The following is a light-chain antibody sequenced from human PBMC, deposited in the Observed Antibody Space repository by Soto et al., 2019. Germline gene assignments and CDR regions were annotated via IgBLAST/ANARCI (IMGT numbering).Light chain of an antibody. Sequence: DIQMTQSPSSLSASVGARVTITCRASQSISYYLNWYQQKQGRAPRLLIDSTSTLQGGVPSKFSGSASGTDFTLTISSLQPEDFATYYCQQSYSTPWTFGQGTKVEIK. J-gene: IGKJ1*01. CDR2: STS. V-gene: IGKV1-39*01. CDR1: QSISYY. CDR3: QQSYSTPWT.